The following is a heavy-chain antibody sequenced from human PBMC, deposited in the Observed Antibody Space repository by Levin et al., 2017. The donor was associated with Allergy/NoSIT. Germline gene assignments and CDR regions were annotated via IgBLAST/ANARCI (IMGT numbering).Heavy chain of an antibody. CDR2: IWYDGSNE. Sequence: LSLPCAASGFTFSSYGMHWVRQTPGKGLEWVAIIWYDGSNEFYADSVKGRFTISRDNTQNTLYLQMNSLRGEDTAVYFCARDDSSMAVTGTVVASWGQGTLVTVSS. CDR1: GFTFSSYG. J-gene: IGHJ4*02. V-gene: IGHV3-33*01. D-gene: IGHD6-19*01. CDR3: ARDDSSMAVTGTVVAS.